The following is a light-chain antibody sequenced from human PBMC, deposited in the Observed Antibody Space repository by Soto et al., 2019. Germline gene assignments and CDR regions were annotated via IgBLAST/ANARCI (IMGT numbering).Light chain of an antibody. Sequence: VTTQSPDTLSASPAERVSRACRATQRVIRSLAWCLQQPGQAPRLLLYDRSSRGPGVTARFSGSGTGTDFTLTIISLLSEDVGVYYCQQYNNWPPSTFGQGTRLEIK. CDR3: QQYNNWPPST. CDR1: QRVIRS. CDR2: DRS. V-gene: IGKV3-15*01. J-gene: IGKJ5*01.